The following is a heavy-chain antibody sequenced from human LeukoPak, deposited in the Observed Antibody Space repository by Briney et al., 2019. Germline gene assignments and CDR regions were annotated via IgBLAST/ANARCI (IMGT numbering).Heavy chain of an antibody. CDR1: GFTFSSYA. V-gene: IGHV3-23*01. CDR3: VKGYYFDS. J-gene: IGHJ4*02. CDR2: ISGGDGSA. Sequence: GGSLRLSCAASGFTFSSYAMSWVRQAPGKGLEWVSGISGGDGSAYYADSVKGRFTISRDNSKNTLFLQMNSLRAEDTAVYYCVKGYYFDSWGQGTLVTVSS.